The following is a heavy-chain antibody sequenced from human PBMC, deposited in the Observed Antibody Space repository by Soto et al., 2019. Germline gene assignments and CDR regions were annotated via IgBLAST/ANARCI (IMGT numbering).Heavy chain of an antibody. CDR1: GYTFTSYG. V-gene: IGHV1-18*04. J-gene: IGHJ6*02. CDR3: ARDRSRVSRSVYYYYGMDV. CDR2: ISAYNDNT. D-gene: IGHD2-2*01. Sequence: ASVKVSCKASGYTFTSYGISWVRQAPGQGLEWMGWISAYNDNTNYAQKLQGRVTMTTDTSTSTAYMELRSLRSDDTAVYYCARDRSRVSRSVYYYYGMDVWGQGTTVTVSS.